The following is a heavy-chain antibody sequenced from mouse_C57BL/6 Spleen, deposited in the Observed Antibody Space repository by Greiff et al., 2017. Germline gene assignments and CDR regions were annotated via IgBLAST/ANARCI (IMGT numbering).Heavy chain of an antibody. CDR1: GFTFSSYA. V-gene: IGHV5-4*01. CDR3: ARDRRSPTGTGFDY. CDR2: ISDGGSYT. J-gene: IGHJ2*01. D-gene: IGHD4-1*02. Sequence: EVQLQESGGGLVKPGGSLKLSCAASGFTFSSYAMSWVRQTPEKRLEWVATISDGGSYTYYPDNVKGRFTISRDNAKNNLYLQMSHLKSEDTAMYYCARDRRSPTGTGFDYWGQGTTLTVSS.